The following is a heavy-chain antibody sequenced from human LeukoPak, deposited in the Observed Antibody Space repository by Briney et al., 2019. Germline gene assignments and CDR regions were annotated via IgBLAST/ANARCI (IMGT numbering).Heavy chain of an antibody. CDR2: INPNSGGT. CDR3: ARNSLCSSTSCYSHFDY. J-gene: IGHJ4*02. Sequence: GASVKVSCKASGYTFTGYYMHWVRQAPGQGLEWMGRINPNSGGTNYAQKFQGRVTMTRDTSTSTVYMELSSLRSGDTAVYYCARNSLCSSTSCYSHFDYWGQGTLVTVSS. D-gene: IGHD2-2*01. CDR1: GYTFTGYY. V-gene: IGHV1-2*06.